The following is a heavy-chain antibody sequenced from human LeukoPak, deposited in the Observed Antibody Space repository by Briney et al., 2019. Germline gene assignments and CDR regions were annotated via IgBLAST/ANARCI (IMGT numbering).Heavy chain of an antibody. CDR1: GYTFTDYY. D-gene: IGHD3-9*01. CDR3: ARFSVGGRYDFDY. J-gene: IGHJ4*02. CDR2: ISPNSGVT. V-gene: IGHV1-2*02. Sequence: ASVKVSCKAYGYTFTDYYLHWVRQAPGQGLEWMGWISPNSGVTKYAQKFQDRVTMTRDTSINTAYMELSRLRSDDTAVYYCARFSVGGRYDFDYWGQGTLVTVSS.